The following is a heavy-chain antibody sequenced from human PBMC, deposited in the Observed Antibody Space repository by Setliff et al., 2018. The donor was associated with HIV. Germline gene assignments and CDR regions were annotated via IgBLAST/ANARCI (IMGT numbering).Heavy chain of an antibody. Sequence: ASVKVSCKASGYTFTSYYIHWVRQAPGQGLEWMGVIHPSGGSTSYAQSFQDRVTMTRDTSTSTVYMELSSLRSEDTAVYYCARGTLSFNQYFYGMDVWGQGTTVTVSS. J-gene: IGHJ6*02. V-gene: IGHV1-46*01. D-gene: IGHD1-1*01. CDR3: ARGTLSFNQYFYGMDV. CDR2: IHPSGGST. CDR1: GYTFTSYY.